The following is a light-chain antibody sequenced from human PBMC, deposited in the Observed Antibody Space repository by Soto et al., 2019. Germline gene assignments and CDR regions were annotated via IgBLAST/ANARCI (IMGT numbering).Light chain of an antibody. CDR2: GAS. J-gene: IGKJ4*01. V-gene: IGKV3-15*01. CDR1: QNVNRN. Sequence: EIVMTQSPATLSVSPGERATLPCRASQNVNRNLAWYQQKPGQAPRLLIYGASTRATGLPARFSGSGSETEFTLTISSLQSEDFAVYYCQQYNTWPLTFGGGTKVEIK. CDR3: QQYNTWPLT.